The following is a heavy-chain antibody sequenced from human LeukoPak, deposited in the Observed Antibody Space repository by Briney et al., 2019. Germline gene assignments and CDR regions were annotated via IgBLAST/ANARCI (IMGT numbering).Heavy chain of an antibody. CDR1: GYTFTTYG. J-gene: IGHJ3*02. D-gene: IGHD3-10*02. Sequence: ASVKVSCKSSGYTFTTYGITWVRQAPGQGLEWMGWISTDNGDTNYAQKLQGRVTMTTDTSASTAYMELSSLRSEDTAVYYCASSYDREGGAFDIWGQGTMVTVSS. CDR3: ASSYDREGGAFDI. CDR2: ISTDNGDT. V-gene: IGHV1-18*01.